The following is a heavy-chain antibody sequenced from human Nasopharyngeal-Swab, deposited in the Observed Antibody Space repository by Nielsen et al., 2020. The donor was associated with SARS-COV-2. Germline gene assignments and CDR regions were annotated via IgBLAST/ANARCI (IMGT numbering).Heavy chain of an antibody. J-gene: IGHJ6*03. V-gene: IGHV1-18*01. CDR3: ARVMEMATILVGYYYYMDV. CDR2: ISAYNGNT. CDR1: GYTFTSYG. D-gene: IGHD5-24*01. Sequence: ASVKVSCKASGYTFTSYGISWVRQAPGQGLEWMGWISAYNGNTNYAQKLQGRVTMTTDTSTSTAYMELRSPRSDDTAVYYCARVMEMATILVGYYYYMDVWGKGTTVTVSS.